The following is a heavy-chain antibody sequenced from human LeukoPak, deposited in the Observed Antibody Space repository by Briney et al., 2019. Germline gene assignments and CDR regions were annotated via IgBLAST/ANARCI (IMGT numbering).Heavy chain of an antibody. Sequence: SGGSLRLSCAASGFTFSSYEMNWVRQAPGKGLEWVSYISSSGSTIYYADSVKGRFTISRDNAKNALYLEMNSLRAEDTAEYFCARERMYSGSGSTYPYYDYWGQGTLVTVSS. CDR2: ISSSGSTI. V-gene: IGHV3-48*03. CDR1: GFTFSSYE. J-gene: IGHJ4*02. CDR3: ARERMYSGSGSTYPYYDY. D-gene: IGHD3-10*01.